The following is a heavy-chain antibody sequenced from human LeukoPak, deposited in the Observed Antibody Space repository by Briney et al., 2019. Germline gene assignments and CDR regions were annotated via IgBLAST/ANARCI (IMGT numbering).Heavy chain of an antibody. V-gene: IGHV3-30*02. CDR1: GFTFSSYG. J-gene: IGHJ4*02. Sequence: PGGSLRLSCAASGFTFSSYGMHWVRQAPGKGLEWVAFIRYDGSNKYYADSVKGRFTISRDNSKNTLYLQMNSLRAEDTAVYYCAKDLVATGPHYFDYWGQGTLVTVSS. D-gene: IGHD5-12*01. CDR3: AKDLVATGPHYFDY. CDR2: IRYDGSNK.